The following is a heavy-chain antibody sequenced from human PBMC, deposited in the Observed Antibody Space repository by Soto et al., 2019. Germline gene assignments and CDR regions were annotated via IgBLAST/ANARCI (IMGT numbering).Heavy chain of an antibody. J-gene: IGHJ6*02. CDR3: ARDDSNWNYVYYYYGMDV. CDR1: RYTFTSYY. Sequence: GASVKVSCKSSRYTFTSYYMHWVRQAPGQGLEWMGIINPSGGSTSYAQKFQGRVTMTRDTSTSTVYMELSSLRSEDTAVYYCARDDSNWNYVYYYYGMDVWGQGTTVTVSS. V-gene: IGHV1-46*01. D-gene: IGHD1-7*01. CDR2: INPSGGST.